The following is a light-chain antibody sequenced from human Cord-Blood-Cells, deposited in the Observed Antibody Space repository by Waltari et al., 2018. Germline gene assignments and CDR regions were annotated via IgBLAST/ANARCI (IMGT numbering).Light chain of an antibody. CDR3: CSYAGSSTV. J-gene: IGLJ3*02. Sequence: QSALTQPAPVSGSPGQPITISCTGTRRGVGGYNLVSWYQQHPGKAPKLMIYEGSKRPSGVSNRFSGSKSGNTASLTISGLQAEDEADYYCCSYAGSSTVFGGGTKLTVL. CDR1: RRGVGGYNL. V-gene: IGLV2-23*01. CDR2: EGS.